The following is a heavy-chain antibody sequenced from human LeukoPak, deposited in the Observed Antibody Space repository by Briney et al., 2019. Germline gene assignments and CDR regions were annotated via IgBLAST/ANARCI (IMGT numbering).Heavy chain of an antibody. Sequence: GASVKVSCKASGGTFSSYAISWVRQAPGQGLEWMGGIIPIFGTANYVQKFQGRVTITADESTSTAYMELSSLRSEDTAVYYCARWGYSSSWYYFDYWGQGTLVTVSS. J-gene: IGHJ4*02. D-gene: IGHD6-13*01. CDR1: GGTFSSYA. CDR2: IIPIFGTA. V-gene: IGHV1-69*13. CDR3: ARWGYSSSWYYFDY.